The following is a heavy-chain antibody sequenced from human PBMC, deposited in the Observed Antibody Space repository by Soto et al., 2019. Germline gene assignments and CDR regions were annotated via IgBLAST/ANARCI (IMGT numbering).Heavy chain of an antibody. CDR1: GGTFSSYA. J-gene: IGHJ2*01. V-gene: IGHV1-69*13. D-gene: IGHD2-21*02. CDR2: IIPIFGTA. CDR3: ARSDPAPAYCGGDCYGYWYFDL. Sequence: SVKVSCKASGGTFSSYAISWVRQAPGQGLEWMGGIIPIFGTANYAQKFQGRVTITADESTSTAYMELSSLRFEDTAVYYCARSDPAPAYCGGDCYGYWYFDLWGRGTLVTVS.